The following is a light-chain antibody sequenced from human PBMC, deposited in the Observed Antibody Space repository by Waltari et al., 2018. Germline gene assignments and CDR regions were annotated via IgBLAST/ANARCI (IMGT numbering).Light chain of an antibody. Sequence: DIVMTQSPLSLPVTPGEAASISCRSHQSLLHSDGNTYLDWYLQRPGQSPQLLIYWGSNRASGVPDRFSGSGSGTDFTLKISRVEADDVGIYYCMQGLQSPTFGGGTKVEIK. J-gene: IGKJ4*01. CDR3: MQGLQSPT. CDR1: QSLLHSDGNTY. CDR2: WGS. V-gene: IGKV2-28*01.